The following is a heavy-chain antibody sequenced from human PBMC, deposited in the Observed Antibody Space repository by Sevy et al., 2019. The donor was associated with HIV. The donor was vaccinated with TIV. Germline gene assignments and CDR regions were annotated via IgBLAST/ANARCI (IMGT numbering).Heavy chain of an antibody. CDR3: AKSPHDFWSGYYIVGLASFDY. V-gene: IGHV3-23*01. CDR2: ISGSGGST. CDR1: GFTFSSYA. Sequence: GGSLRLSCAASGFTFSSYAMSWVHQAPGKGLEWVSAISGSGGSTYYADSVKGRFTISRDNSKNTLYLQMNSLRAEDTAVYYCAKSPHDFWSGYYIVGLASFDYWGQGTLVTVSS. D-gene: IGHD3-3*01. J-gene: IGHJ4*02.